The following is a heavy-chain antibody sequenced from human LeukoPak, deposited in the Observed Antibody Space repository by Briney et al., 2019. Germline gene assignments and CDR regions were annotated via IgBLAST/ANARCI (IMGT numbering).Heavy chain of an antibody. J-gene: IGHJ3*02. Sequence: GGSLRLSCAASGFTFSSYWMHWVRQAPGKGLVWVSRINSDGSSTSYADSVKGRFTISRDNAKNTLYLQMNSLRAEDTAVYYCAREYRYYYDSSGYPNAIDAFDIWGQGTMVTVSS. V-gene: IGHV3-74*01. CDR1: GFTFSSYW. D-gene: IGHD3-22*01. CDR3: AREYRYYYDSSGYPNAIDAFDI. CDR2: INSDGSST.